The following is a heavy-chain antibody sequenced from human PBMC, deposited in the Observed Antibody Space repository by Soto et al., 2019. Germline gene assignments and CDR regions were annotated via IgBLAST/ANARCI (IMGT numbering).Heavy chain of an antibody. CDR1: GDSISSYY. CDR3: ARDSGYDSRRFFWFDP. V-gene: IGHV4-59*01. D-gene: IGHD5-12*01. Sequence: PSETLSLTCTVSGDSISSYYWSWTRQPPGKGLEWIGYIYYSGSTNYNPSLKSRVTISVDTSKNQFSLKLSSVTAADTAVYYCARDSGYDSRRFFWFDPWGQGTLVTVSS. J-gene: IGHJ5*02. CDR2: IYYSGST.